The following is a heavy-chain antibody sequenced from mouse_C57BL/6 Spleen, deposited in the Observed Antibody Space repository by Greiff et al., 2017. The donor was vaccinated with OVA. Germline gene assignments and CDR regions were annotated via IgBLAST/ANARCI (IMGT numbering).Heavy chain of an antibody. V-gene: IGHV1-54*01. D-gene: IGHD2-12*01. J-gene: IGHJ2*01. Sequence: VQLQQSGAELVRPGTSVKVSCKASGYAFTNYLIEWVKQRPGQGLEWIGVINPGSGGTNYNEKFKGKATLTADKSSSTAYMQLSSLTSEDSAVYFCARSELYRYFDYWGQGTTLTVSS. CDR1: GYAFTNYL. CDR2: INPGSGGT. CDR3: ARSELYRYFDY.